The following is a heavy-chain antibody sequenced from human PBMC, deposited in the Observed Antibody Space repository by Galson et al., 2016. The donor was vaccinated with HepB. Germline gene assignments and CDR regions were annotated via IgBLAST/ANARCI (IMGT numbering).Heavy chain of an antibody. CDR2: ISGSGAST. Sequence: SLRLSCAASGFTFSNYGMHWVRQAPGKGLAWVSVISGSGASTYYADSVKGRFTISRDNSKNTLYLQVNSLRVEDTAVYYCVKGVSTTWHRSQGDYWGQGTLVTVSS. V-gene: IGHV3-NL1*01. D-gene: IGHD3-10*01. J-gene: IGHJ4*02. CDR3: VKGVSTTWHRSQGDY. CDR1: GFTFSNYG.